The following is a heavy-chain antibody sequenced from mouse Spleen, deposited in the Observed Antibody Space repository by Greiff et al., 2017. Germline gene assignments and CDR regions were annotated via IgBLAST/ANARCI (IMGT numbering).Heavy chain of an antibody. D-gene: IGHD2-14*01. Sequence: QVQLKQPGAELVKPGASVKLSCKASGYTFTSYWMQWVKQRPGQGLEWIGEIDPSDSYTNYNQKFKGKATLTVDTSSSTAYMQLSSLTSEDSAVYYCARVRAYYRYDDYWGQGTTLTVSS. CDR3: ARVRAYYRYDDY. J-gene: IGHJ2*01. V-gene: IGHV1-50*01. CDR2: IDPSDSYT. CDR1: GYTFTSYW.